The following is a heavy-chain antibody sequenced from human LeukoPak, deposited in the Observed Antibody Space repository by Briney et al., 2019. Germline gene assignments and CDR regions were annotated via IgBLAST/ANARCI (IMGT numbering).Heavy chain of an antibody. CDR2: ISSSSSYI. Sequence: PGGSLRLSCAASGFTFSSYSMNWVRQAPGKGLEWVSSISSSSSYIYYADSMKGRFTISRDNSKNTLYLQMNSLRAEDTAVYYCAKSGYNRFDYWGQGTLVTVSS. CDR3: AKSGYNRFDY. CDR1: GFTFSSYS. D-gene: IGHD5-24*01. V-gene: IGHV3-21*04. J-gene: IGHJ4*02.